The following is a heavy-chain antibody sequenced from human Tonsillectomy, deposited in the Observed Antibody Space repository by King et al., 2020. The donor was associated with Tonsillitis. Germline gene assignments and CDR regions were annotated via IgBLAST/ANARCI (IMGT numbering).Heavy chain of an antibody. Sequence: VQLVESGAEVKKPGESLKISCKGSRYTFTSSWIGWVRQMPGKGLELMGIIYPDDSDTRFSPSFQGQVTISADKSIRTVYLQWSSLKASDTALYYCAIGGENCSGGSCSAEYYFDYWGQGTLVTVSS. V-gene: IGHV5-51*03. D-gene: IGHD2-15*01. CDR3: AIGGENCSGGSCSAEYYFDY. CDR1: RYTFTSSW. CDR2: IYPDDSDT. J-gene: IGHJ4*02.